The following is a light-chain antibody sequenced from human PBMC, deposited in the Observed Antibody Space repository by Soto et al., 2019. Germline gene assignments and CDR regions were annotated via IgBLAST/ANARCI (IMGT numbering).Light chain of an antibody. CDR1: QSVGSK. CDR3: HQFGDSPQT. J-gene: IGKJ1*01. CDR2: STS. V-gene: IGKV3-20*01. Sequence: EIVMTQSPATLSVSPGERATLSCRASQSVGSKLIWYQQKPGQAPRLLIYSTSTRAAGISDRFTGRGSGTHFTLAISRLEPEDFAVYYCHQFGDSPQTFGQGTTVEV.